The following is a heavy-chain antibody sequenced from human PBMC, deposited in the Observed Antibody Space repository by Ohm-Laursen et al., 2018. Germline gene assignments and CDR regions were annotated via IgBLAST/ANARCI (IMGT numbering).Heavy chain of an antibody. V-gene: IGHV3-23*01. D-gene: IGHD3-10*01. CDR3: TKGRSGGTGHGNWFES. CDR2: ATGSGRST. Sequence: SLRLSCAASGFTFSGYAMSWVRQAPGKGLEWVSVATGSGRSTYYTDSLKGRFSISRDNSKNTLYLQMNSLRVEDTAVYYCTKGRSGGTGHGNWFESWGQGALVIVSS. J-gene: IGHJ5*01. CDR1: GFTFSGYA.